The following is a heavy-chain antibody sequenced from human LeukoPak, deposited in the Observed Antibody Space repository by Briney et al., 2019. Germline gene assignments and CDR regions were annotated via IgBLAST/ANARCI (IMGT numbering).Heavy chain of an antibody. CDR1: GFTFSSFG. D-gene: IGHD6-6*01. J-gene: IGHJ4*02. CDR2: ISYDGSNK. Sequence: GGSLRLSCAASGFTFSSFGMHWVRQAPGKGLEWVAVISYDGSNKYYADSVKGRFTISRDNSKNTLYLQMNSLRAEDTAVYYCARIAARAQNFDYWGQGTLVTVSS. V-gene: IGHV3-30*19. CDR3: ARIAARAQNFDY.